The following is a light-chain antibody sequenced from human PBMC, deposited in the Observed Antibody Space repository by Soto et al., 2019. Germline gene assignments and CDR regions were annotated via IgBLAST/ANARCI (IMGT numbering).Light chain of an antibody. J-gene: IGKJ1*01. V-gene: IGKV1-5*03. CDR2: RAS. CDR1: QSISDY. CDR3: QQYDNNWT. Sequence: DIQMTQSPSTLSASVGDRVTITCRASQSISDYLAWYQQKPGKAPRLLIYRASTLQGGVPSRFSGSGSGTEFTLTINSLQPDDCATYYCQQYDNNWTFGQGTKVDIK.